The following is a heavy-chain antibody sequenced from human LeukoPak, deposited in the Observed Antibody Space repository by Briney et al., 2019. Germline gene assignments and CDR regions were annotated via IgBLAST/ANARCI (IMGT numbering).Heavy chain of an antibody. CDR2: IYPNSGGT. D-gene: IGHD6-6*01. Sequence: ASVKVSSKASGYTFTVYYMHWVRQAPGQGLEWMGRIYPNSGGTNYAQKFQGRVTMTRDTSISTAYMELSRLRSDDTAVYYCARALAARLSDYWGQGTLVTVSS. CDR1: GYTFTVYY. J-gene: IGHJ4*02. V-gene: IGHV1-2*06. CDR3: ARALAARLSDY.